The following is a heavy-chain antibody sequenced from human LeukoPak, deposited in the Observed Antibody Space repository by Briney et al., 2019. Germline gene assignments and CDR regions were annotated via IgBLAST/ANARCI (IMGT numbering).Heavy chain of an antibody. CDR1: GYSISSGYY. Sequence: SETLSLTCTVSGYSISSGYYWGWIRQPPGNGLEWIVSTHHTGSTYDNPSLKSRVTISVDTSKNQIPLNLSSVTAADTAFYYCARVTVGANTPLDYWGQGTLVAVSS. CDR3: ARVTVGANTPLDY. V-gene: IGHV4-38-2*02. D-gene: IGHD1-26*01. J-gene: IGHJ4*02. CDR2: THHTGST.